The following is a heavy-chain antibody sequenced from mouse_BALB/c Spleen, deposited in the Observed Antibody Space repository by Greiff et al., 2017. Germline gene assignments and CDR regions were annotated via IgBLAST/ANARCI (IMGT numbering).Heavy chain of an antibody. D-gene: IGHD2-12*01. CDR2: IDPANGNT. V-gene: IGHV14-3*02. CDR1: GFNIKDTY. CDR3: SKDYKAY. J-gene: IGHJ3*01. Sequence: EVQLQQSGAELVKPGASVKLSCTASGFNIKDTYMHWVKQRPEQGLEWIGRIDPANGNTKYDPKFQGKATITAYTSSNTAYLQLSSLTSEDTAVYYCSKDYKAYWGQGTLVTVSA.